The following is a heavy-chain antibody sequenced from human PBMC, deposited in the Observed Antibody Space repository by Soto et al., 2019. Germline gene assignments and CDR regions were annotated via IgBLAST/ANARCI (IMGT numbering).Heavy chain of an antibody. Sequence: DSVEVSCKASAYSFTTYHIHWVLQAPGQGLEWMGLINPDAGATNYAQRFQGRLRLTRDTSTSTVYMELRSLRFDDTAVYYCARGDIVLVPASEGNWFDPWGQGTLVTVSS. CDR3: ARGDIVLVPASEGNWFDP. J-gene: IGHJ5*02. CDR1: AYSFTTYH. D-gene: IGHD2-2*01. V-gene: IGHV1-46*01. CDR2: INPDAGAT.